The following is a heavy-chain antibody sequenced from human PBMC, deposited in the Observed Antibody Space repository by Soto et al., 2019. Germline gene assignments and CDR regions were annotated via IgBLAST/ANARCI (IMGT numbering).Heavy chain of an antibody. CDR3: ARVPDY. CDR2: IYHSVST. V-gene: IGHV4-30-2*01. J-gene: IGHJ4*02. CDR1: GGSISSGGYS. Sequence: QLQLLESGSGLVKPSQTLSLTCAVSGGSISSGGYSWGWIRQPPGKGLEWIGYIYHSVSTYYNPSLKRRVTISVDRSKTPFSLRLSSVTAADTAVYYCARVPDYWRQGTLVTVSS.